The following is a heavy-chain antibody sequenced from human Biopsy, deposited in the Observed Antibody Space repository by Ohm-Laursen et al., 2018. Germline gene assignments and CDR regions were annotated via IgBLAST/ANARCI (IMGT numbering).Heavy chain of an antibody. V-gene: IGHV4-59*07. CDR1: GGSIISYY. CDR2: IYYSGTT. D-gene: IGHD3-3*01. J-gene: IGHJ5*01. Sequence: SDTLSLTCSVSGGSIISYYWTWIRQPPGKVMEWIASIYYSGTTHKNPSLKSRVTISVDTSQGLLSLDLSSVTAADTAVYYCARVRGGFLEWFDYWGQGTLATVSS. CDR3: ARVRGGFLEWFDY.